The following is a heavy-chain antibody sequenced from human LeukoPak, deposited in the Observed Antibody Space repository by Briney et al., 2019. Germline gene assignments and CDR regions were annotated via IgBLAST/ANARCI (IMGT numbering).Heavy chain of an antibody. CDR3: ASGGYCSGGSCYSRTFLDY. J-gene: IGHJ4*02. CDR2: IYYSGST. Sequence: PSETLSLTCTVSGGSISSYYWSWIRQPPGKGLEWIGYIYYSGSTNYNPSPKSRVTISVDTSKNRFSLKLSSVTAADTAVYYCASGGYCSGGSCYSRTFLDYWGQGTLVTVSS. V-gene: IGHV4-59*01. CDR1: GGSISSYY. D-gene: IGHD2-15*01.